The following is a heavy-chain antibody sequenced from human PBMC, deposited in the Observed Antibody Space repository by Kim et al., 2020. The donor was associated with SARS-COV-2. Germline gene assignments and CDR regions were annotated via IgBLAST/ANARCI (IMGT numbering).Heavy chain of an antibody. V-gene: IGHV5-10-1*01. CDR1: GYSFTSYW. D-gene: IGHD3-9*01. CDR2: FYPSYSYT. CDR3: ASHMDDILTGYQDY. J-gene: IGHJ4*02. Sequence: GESLKISCKGSGYSFTSYWISCVLQMPGKGLELFVSFYPSYSYTNYSPSFQGHVTISADKSISTAYLQWSSLKASDTAMYYCASHMDDILTGYQDYWGQGTLVTVSS.